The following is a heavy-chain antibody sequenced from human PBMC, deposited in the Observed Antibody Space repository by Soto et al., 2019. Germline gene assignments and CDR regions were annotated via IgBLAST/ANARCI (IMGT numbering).Heavy chain of an antibody. V-gene: IGHV5-51*01. Sequence: GESLKISCKGSGYSFPSYWIVWVRQMPGKGLEWMGVVDPNDSDTRYSPSFEGQVTISADKSITTAYLQWSSLKASDTAMYYCARPHGPSGYYYGLDVWGQGTTVTVSS. J-gene: IGHJ6*02. CDR1: GYSFPSYW. CDR2: VDPNDSDT. D-gene: IGHD3-10*01. CDR3: ARPHGPSGYYYGLDV.